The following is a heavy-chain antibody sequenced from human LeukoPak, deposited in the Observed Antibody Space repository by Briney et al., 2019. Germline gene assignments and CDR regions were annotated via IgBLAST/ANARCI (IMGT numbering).Heavy chain of an antibody. CDR2: ISSSSSYI. Sequence: GGSLRLSCTASGLSLNSYAMSWVRQVPGKGLEWVSSISSSSSYIYYADSVKGRFTISRDNAKNSLYLQMNSLRAEDTAVYYCARALGYDSSGYPSFYYFDYWGQGTLVTVSS. D-gene: IGHD3-22*01. V-gene: IGHV3-21*01. J-gene: IGHJ4*02. CDR1: GLSLNSYA. CDR3: ARALGYDSSGYPSFYYFDY.